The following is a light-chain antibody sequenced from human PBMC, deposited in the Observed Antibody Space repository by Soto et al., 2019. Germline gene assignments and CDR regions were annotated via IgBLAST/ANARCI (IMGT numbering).Light chain of an antibody. CDR3: QKYNSDPL. Sequence: DIQMTQSPSSLSASVGDRVTITCRASQGISSYLAWYQQKPGKVPKLLIYAASTLQSGVPSRFSGSGSGTDFSLTISSLQAEDGATYYCQKYNSDPLFGQGTRLEIK. V-gene: IGKV1-27*01. CDR1: QGISSY. CDR2: AAS. J-gene: IGKJ5*01.